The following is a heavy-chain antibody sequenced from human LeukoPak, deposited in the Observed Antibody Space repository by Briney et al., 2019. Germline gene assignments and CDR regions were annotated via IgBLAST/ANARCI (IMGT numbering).Heavy chain of an antibody. Sequence: GGSLRLSCAASGFSFSSYGVSWVRQAPGKGLEWVSGISDSGDSTYYADPVKGRFTISRDISKNTLFLQMNSLRAEDTAVYYCAKIQGWFNAAFHIGGQGTMVTVSS. CDR3: AKIQGWFNAAFHI. CDR2: ISDSGDST. CDR1: GFSFSSYG. V-gene: IGHV3-23*01. J-gene: IGHJ3*02. D-gene: IGHD6-19*01.